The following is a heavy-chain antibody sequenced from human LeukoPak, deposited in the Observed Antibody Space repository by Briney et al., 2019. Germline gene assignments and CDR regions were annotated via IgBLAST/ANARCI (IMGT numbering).Heavy chain of an antibody. Sequence: GGSLRLSCAASGFTFSSYGMHWVRQAPGKGLEWVAVIWYDGSNKYYADSVKRRFTIPRDNSKNTLYLQMNSLRAEDTAVYYCARERTYYYYGMDVWGQGTTVTVSS. CDR1: GFTFSSYG. CDR2: IWYDGSNK. V-gene: IGHV3-33*01. CDR3: ARERTYYYYGMDV. J-gene: IGHJ6*02.